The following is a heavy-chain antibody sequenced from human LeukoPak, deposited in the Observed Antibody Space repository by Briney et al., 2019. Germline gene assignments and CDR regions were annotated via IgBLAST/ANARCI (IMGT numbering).Heavy chain of an antibody. D-gene: IGHD2-15*01. CDR3: ARDLSSLYCSGGSCYDDY. CDR2: IIPILGIA. Sequence: GASVKVSCKASGGTFSSYAISWVRQAPGQGLEWMGRIIPILGIANYAQKFQGRVTITADKSTSTAYMELSSLRSEDTAVYYCARDLSSLYCSGGSCYDDYWGQGTLVTVSS. V-gene: IGHV1-69*04. J-gene: IGHJ4*02. CDR1: GGTFSSYA.